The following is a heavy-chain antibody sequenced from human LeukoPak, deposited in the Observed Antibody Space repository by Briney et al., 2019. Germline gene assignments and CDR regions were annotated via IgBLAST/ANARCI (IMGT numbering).Heavy chain of an antibody. D-gene: IGHD3-16*02. CDR1: GFTISSYA. J-gene: IGHJ4*02. CDR3: ARRGVWGSYRYKYYFDY. Sequence: GGTLTLTCAASGFTISSYALHWVRQAPGKGREYVSAISINGGSTDYANSVKGRFTISRDNTKNTLYLQMGSLRAEDMAVYYCARRGVWGSYRYKYYFDYWGQGTLVTVSS. V-gene: IGHV3-64*01. CDR2: ISINGGST.